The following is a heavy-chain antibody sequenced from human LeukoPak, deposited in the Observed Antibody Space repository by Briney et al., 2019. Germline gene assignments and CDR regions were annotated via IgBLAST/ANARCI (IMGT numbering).Heavy chain of an antibody. D-gene: IGHD6-19*01. CDR1: GYNFTTFW. CDR2: IYPGDSDT. CDR3: ARLDSSGWYWIDP. J-gene: IGHJ5*02. V-gene: IGHV5-51*01. Sequence: GESLKISCKTSGYNFTTFWIGWVRQMPGKGLEWMGIIYPGDSDTKYSPSFQGQVTISADKSISTAYLQWSSLKASDTAMYYCARLDSSGWYWIDPWGQGTLVTVSS.